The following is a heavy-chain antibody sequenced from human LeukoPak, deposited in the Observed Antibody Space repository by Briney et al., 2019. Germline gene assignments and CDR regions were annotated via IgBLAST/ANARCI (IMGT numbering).Heavy chain of an antibody. J-gene: IGHJ4*02. D-gene: IGHD6-19*01. CDR3: ARDGSYSSGWYAGKFDY. CDR2: IYTSGIT. Sequence: SQTLSLTCTVSGGSISSGRDLWRWIRQPGGKGLEWIGRIYTSGITNYNPSLKSRVTISVDTSKNQFSLKLSSVTAADTAVYYCARDGSYSSGWYAGKFDYWGQGTLVTVSS. V-gene: IGHV4-61*02. CDR1: GGSISSGRDL.